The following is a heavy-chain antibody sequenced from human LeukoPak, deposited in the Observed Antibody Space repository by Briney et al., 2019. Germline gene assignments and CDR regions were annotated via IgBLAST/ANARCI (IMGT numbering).Heavy chain of an antibody. CDR3: ARVGKMVYCDGDCYRPSWFDP. V-gene: IGHV4-30-4*08. Sequence: SETLSLTCTVSGGSISSGDYYWSWIRQPPGKGLEWIGYIYYSGSTYYNPSLKSRVTISVDTSKNQFSLKLSSVTAADTAVYYCARVGKMVYCDGDCYRPSWFDPWGQGTLVTVSS. D-gene: IGHD2-21*01. J-gene: IGHJ5*02. CDR2: IYYSGST. CDR1: GGSISSGDYY.